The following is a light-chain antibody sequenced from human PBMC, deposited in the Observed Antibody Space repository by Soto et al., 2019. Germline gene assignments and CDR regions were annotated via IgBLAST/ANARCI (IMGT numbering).Light chain of an antibody. CDR1: QSVSSSY. V-gene: IGKV3-20*01. CDR2: GAS. Sequence: EIVLTQSPGTLSLSPGERATLSCSASQSVSSSYLAWYQQKPGQAPRLLIYGASSRATGIPDRFSGSGSGTDCTLTISRLEPEEFAVYYCQQYGSSLYTFGQGTKLEIK. CDR3: QQYGSSLYT. J-gene: IGKJ2*01.